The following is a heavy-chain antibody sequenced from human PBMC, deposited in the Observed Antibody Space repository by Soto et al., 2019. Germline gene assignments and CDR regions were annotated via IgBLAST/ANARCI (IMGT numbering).Heavy chain of an antibody. CDR2: INHSGST. J-gene: IGHJ4*02. V-gene: IGHV4-34*01. CDR3: ARVKTSGWSDY. D-gene: IGHD6-19*01. Sequence: QVQLQQWGAGLLKPSETLSLTCAVYGGSFSGYYWSWIRQPPGKGLEWIGEINHSGSTNYNPSLKRRVTISVDTSKNQFSLKLSSVTAADTAVYYCARVKTSGWSDYWGQGTLVTVSS. CDR1: GGSFSGYY.